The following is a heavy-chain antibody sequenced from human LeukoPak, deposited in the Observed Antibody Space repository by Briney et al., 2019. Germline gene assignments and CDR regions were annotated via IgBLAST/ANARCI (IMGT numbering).Heavy chain of an antibody. J-gene: IGHJ4*02. D-gene: IGHD2-2*01. CDR3: AESHCSSTSCWIDY. CDR2: ISWNSGSI. CDR1: GFTFDDYA. Sequence: GRSLRLSCAASGFTFDDYAMHWVRQAPGEGLEWGSGISWNSGSIGYADSVKGRFTISRDNAKNSLYLQMNSLRAEDTALYYCAESHCSSTSCWIDYWGQGTLVTVSS. V-gene: IGHV3-9*01.